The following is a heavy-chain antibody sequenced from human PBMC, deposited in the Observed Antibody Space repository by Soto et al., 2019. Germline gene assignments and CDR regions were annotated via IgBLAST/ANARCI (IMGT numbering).Heavy chain of an antibody. CDR1: GFTFNSYW. Sequence: EVQLVESGGGSVQPGGSLRLSCAASGFTFNSYWVHWVRQVPGKGLVWLSRINMDGTRTNYADSVKGRFAISRDNAKNTVYLQMNSLGVEDSVAYYCARGGLGSYLLDYWGQGTLVSVSS. V-gene: IGHV3-74*01. D-gene: IGHD3-10*01. J-gene: IGHJ4*02. CDR3: ARGGLGSYLLDY. CDR2: INMDGTRT.